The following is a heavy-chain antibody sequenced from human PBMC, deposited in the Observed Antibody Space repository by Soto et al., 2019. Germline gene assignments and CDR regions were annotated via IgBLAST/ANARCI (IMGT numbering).Heavy chain of an antibody. V-gene: IGHV3-49*04. CDR2: IRSKAYGGTT. CDR3: TRVSDWLFHYFDY. Sequence: PGGSLRLSCTASGFTFGDYAMSWVRQAPGKGLEWVGFIRSKAYGGTTEYAASVKGRFTISRDDSKSIAYLQMNSLKTEDTAVYYCTRVSDWLFHYFDYWGQGTLVTVSS. CDR1: GFTFGDYA. J-gene: IGHJ4*02. D-gene: IGHD3-9*01.